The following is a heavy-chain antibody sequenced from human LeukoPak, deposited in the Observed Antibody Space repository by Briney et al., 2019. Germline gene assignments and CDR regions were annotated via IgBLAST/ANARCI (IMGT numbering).Heavy chain of an antibody. Sequence: GESLKISCKGSGYSFTSYWIGWVRQVPGKGLGWMGIILIGDTHTRYSPSFQGQVTISADKSISTAYLQWSSLKASDTAMYYCAREGYCSGGGCYPPFDYWGQGTLVTVSS. CDR2: ILIGDTHT. D-gene: IGHD2-15*01. J-gene: IGHJ4*02. CDR3: AREGYCSGGGCYPPFDY. CDR1: GYSFTSYW. V-gene: IGHV5-51*01.